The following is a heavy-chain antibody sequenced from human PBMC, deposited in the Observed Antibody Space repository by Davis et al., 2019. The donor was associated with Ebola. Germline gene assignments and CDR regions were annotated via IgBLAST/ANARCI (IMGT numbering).Heavy chain of an antibody. Sequence: SVQVSCKASAGTFSSYTISWVRQAPGQGLEWMGRIIPILGIANYAQKFQGRVTITADKSTSTAYMELSSLRSEDTAVYYCARGYSYGYYFDYWGQGTLVTVSS. D-gene: IGHD5-18*01. CDR3: ARGYSYGYYFDY. J-gene: IGHJ4*02. V-gene: IGHV1-69*02. CDR1: AGTFSSYT. CDR2: IIPILGIA.